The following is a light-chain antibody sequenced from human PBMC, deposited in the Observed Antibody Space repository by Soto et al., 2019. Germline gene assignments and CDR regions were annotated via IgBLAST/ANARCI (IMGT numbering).Light chain of an antibody. CDR1: SSDVGGYNY. Sequence: QSALTQPASVSGSPGQSITISCTGTSSDVGGYNYVSWYQQHPDKAPQLMIFDVSNRPSGISDRFSGSKSGNTASLTISGLQAEDEADYYCSSYTSTNTLVFGGWTKLTVL. J-gene: IGLJ2*01. CDR3: SSYTSTNTLV. V-gene: IGLV2-14*03. CDR2: DVS.